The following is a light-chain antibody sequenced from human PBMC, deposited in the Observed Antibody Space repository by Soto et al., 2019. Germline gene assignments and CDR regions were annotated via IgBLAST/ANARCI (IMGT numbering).Light chain of an antibody. Sequence: QSALTQPASVSGSPGPSITISCTGTISDVGGYNYVSWYQQHPGKAPKLMIYDVSDRPSGVSNRFSGSKSGNTAALTISGLQAEDEADYYCSSYTSYSTLVFGGGTKRTVL. CDR2: DVS. CDR1: ISDVGGYNY. V-gene: IGLV2-14*01. J-gene: IGLJ3*02. CDR3: SSYTSYSTLV.